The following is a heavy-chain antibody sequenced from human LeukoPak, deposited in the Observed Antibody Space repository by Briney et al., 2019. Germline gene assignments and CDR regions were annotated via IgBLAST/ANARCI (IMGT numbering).Heavy chain of an antibody. CDR3: AKGAYYDSSGTDY. D-gene: IGHD3-22*01. Sequence: GGSLRLSCAASGFTFSYYGMHWVRQAPGKGLEWVAFIRYDGSKIHYADSVKGRFTISRDNSRNTLYLQMNSLRAEDTAVYYCAKGAYYDSSGTDYWGQGTLVTVSS. CDR1: GFTFSYYG. V-gene: IGHV3-30*02. J-gene: IGHJ4*02. CDR2: IRYDGSKI.